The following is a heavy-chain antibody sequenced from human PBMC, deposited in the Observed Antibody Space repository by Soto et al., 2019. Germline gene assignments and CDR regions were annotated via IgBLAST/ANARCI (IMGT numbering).Heavy chain of an antibody. CDR2: IRSKANSYAT. D-gene: IGHD2-15*01. J-gene: IGHJ5*02. V-gene: IGHV3-73*01. CDR3: TRPGYCSGGSCYSDWFDP. CDR1: GFTFSGSA. Sequence: LRLSCAASGFTFSGSAMHWVRQASGQGLEGVGRIRSKANSYATAYAASVKGRFTISRDDSKNTAYLQMNSLKTEDTAVYYCTRPGYCSGGSCYSDWFDPWGQGTLVTVSS.